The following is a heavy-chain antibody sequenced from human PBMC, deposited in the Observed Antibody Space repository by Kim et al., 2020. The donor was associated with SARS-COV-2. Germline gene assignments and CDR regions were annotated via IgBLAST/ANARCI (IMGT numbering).Heavy chain of an antibody. V-gene: IGHV1-2*05. D-gene: IGHD6-19*01. CDR1: GRTFTGSY. Sequence: ASVKVSCKASGRTFTGSYIHWMRQVPGQGLEWMGRVNTNSGGTNYPQKFQGRVTMTRDTSTRTAYMELSRLTSDDAGVYYCARSDITLAGRWFLDVWGRGTLVTVSS. CDR3: ARSDITLAGRWFLDV. CDR2: VNTNSGGT. J-gene: IGHJ2*01.